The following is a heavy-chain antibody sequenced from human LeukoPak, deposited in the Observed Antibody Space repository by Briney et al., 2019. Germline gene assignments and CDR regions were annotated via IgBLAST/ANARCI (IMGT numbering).Heavy chain of an antibody. D-gene: IGHD3-9*01. CDR1: GGSISSYY. V-gene: IGHV4-59*12. J-gene: IGHJ4*02. CDR3: ARVKNDILTGYPLD. Sequence: SETLSLTCTVSGGSISSYYWSWIRQPPGKGLEWIGYIYYSGRTNYNPSLKSRVTISVDTSKNQFSLKLSSVTAADTAVYYCARVKNDILTGYPLDWGQGTLVTVSS. CDR2: IYYSGRT.